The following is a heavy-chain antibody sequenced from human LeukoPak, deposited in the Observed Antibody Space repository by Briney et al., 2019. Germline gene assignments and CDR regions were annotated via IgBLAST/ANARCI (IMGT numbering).Heavy chain of an antibody. D-gene: IGHD5-18*01. CDR2: INPSGGST. Sequence: ASVKVSCKSSGYTFTYYYIHWVRQAPGQGLEWMGIINPSGGSTTYAQKFQGRVTLTRDTSTSTAYLELSSLRSDDTAVYHCARSPYTSGSLFYLDYWGQGTLVTVSS. CDR3: ARSPYTSGSLFYLDY. J-gene: IGHJ4*02. V-gene: IGHV1-46*01. CDR1: GYTFTYYY.